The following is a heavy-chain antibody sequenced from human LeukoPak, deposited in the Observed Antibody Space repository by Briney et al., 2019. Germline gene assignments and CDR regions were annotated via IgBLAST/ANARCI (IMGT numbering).Heavy chain of an antibody. Sequence: PSETLSLTCTVSGGSISSSSYYWGWIRQPPGKGLEWIGSIYYSGSTYYNPSLKSRVTISVDTSKNQFSLKLSSVTAADTAVYYCASPKEAGWFDPWGQGTLVTVSS. CDR2: IYYSGST. CDR1: GGSISSSSYY. CDR3: ASPKEAGWFDP. V-gene: IGHV4-39*01. D-gene: IGHD3-10*01. J-gene: IGHJ5*02.